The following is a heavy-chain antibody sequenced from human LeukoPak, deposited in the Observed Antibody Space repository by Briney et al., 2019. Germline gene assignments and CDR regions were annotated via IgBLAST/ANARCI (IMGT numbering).Heavy chain of an antibody. D-gene: IGHD7-27*01. V-gene: IGHV1-69*05. Sequence: PVKVSCKASGGTFSSYAISWVRQAPGQGLEWMGGIIPIFGTANYAQKFQGRVTITTDESTSTAYMELSSLRSEDTAVYYCARDLGNYYYYYYMDVWGKGTTVTVSS. CDR2: IIPIFGTA. J-gene: IGHJ6*03. CDR3: ARDLGNYYYYYYMDV. CDR1: GGTFSSYA.